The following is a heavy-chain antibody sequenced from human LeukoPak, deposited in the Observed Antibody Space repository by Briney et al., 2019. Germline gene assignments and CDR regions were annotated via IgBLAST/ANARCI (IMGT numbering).Heavy chain of an antibody. CDR2: ISGSGGST. CDR3: AKEKFGRSYGYSYGMDV. V-gene: IGHV3-23*01. D-gene: IGHD5-18*01. Sequence: GGSLRLSCAASGFTFSSYAMSWVRQAPGKGLEWVSAISGSGGSTYYADSVKGRFTTSRDNSKNTLYLQMNSLRAEDTAVYYCAKEKFGRSYGYSYGMDVWGQGTTVTVSS. CDR1: GFTFSSYA. J-gene: IGHJ6*02.